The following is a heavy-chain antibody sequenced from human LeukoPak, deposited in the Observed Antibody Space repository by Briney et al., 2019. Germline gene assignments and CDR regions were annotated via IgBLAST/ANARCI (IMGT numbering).Heavy chain of an antibody. Sequence: GGSLRLSCAASGFTFSSYAMSWVRQAPGKGLEWVSAISGSGGGTYYADSVKGRFTISRDNSKNTLYLQMNSLRAEDTAVYYCARGYSYGYRWSPNYFDYWGQGTLVTVSS. J-gene: IGHJ4*02. CDR1: GFTFSSYA. V-gene: IGHV3-23*01. D-gene: IGHD5-18*01. CDR3: ARGYSYGYRWSPNYFDY. CDR2: ISGSGGGT.